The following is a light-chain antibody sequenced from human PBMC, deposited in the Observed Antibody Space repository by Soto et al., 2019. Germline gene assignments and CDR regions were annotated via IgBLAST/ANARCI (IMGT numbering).Light chain of an antibody. J-gene: IGKJ1*01. CDR2: GAS. Sequence: DIQMTQSPSTLSASVGDRVTITCRASQSISSWLAWYQQKPGKAPKLLISGASTLESGVPSRFSGSGSGTEFTLSISSLQPDDFASYYCQEYNSDSWTFGQGTKVEIK. CDR3: QEYNSDSWT. CDR1: QSISSW. V-gene: IGKV1-5*01.